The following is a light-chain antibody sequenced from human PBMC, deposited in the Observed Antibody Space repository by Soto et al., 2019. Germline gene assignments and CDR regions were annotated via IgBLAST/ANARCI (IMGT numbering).Light chain of an antibody. Sequence: EIVMTQSPATLSVSPGERATLSCRASQSISSELAWYQQKPGQPPRLLIYSASTGATGVPARFTGSGSGSEVTLTISGLQSEDFAVYYCQQGHNWPLTFGQGTRLEI. CDR1: QSISSE. V-gene: IGKV3-15*01. CDR2: SAS. J-gene: IGKJ2*01. CDR3: QQGHNWPLT.